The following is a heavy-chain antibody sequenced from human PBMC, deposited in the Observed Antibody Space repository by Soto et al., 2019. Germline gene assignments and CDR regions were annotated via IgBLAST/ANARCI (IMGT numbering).Heavy chain of an antibody. CDR2: IYNSGST. CDR1: GGSFSNYY. J-gene: IGHJ6*02. CDR3: ARRLFFDILTGYYRGDGMDV. Sequence: PSETLSLTCTASGGSFSNYYWSWLRQPPGKGLEWIGYIYNSGSTNYNPSLKSRVTISVDTSKNQFSLKLSSVNAADTAVYYCARRLFFDILTGYYRGDGMDVWGQGTTVIVAS. V-gene: IGHV4-59*01. D-gene: IGHD3-9*01.